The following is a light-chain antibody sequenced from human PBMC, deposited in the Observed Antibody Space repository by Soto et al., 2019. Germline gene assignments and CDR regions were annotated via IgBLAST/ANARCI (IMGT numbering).Light chain of an antibody. J-gene: IGLJ1*01. V-gene: IGLV2-8*01. CDR2: EVV. CDR1: KNDIGVYDF. CDR3: KSYAGSNHYV. Sequence: QAVLARPPSASGSPGQSVTMSWTGTKNDIGVYDFVSLYQHHPGKAPRLIIYEVVQRPSGVPDRFSGSKSGNTASLTVSGLQAADEADYFCKSYAGSNHYVFGSGTKVTV.